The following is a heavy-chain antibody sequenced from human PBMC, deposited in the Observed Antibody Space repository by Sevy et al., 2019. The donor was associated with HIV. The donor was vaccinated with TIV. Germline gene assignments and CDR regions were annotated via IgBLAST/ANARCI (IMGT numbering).Heavy chain of an antibody. V-gene: IGHV4-59*01. Sequence: SETQSLTCTVSGGSISSYYWSWIRQPPGKGLEWIGYIYYSRSTNYNPSLKSRVTISVDTSKNQFSLKLSSVTAADTAVYYCARVPGGIAVAGISYYYGMDVWGQGTTVTVSS. D-gene: IGHD6-19*01. CDR3: ARVPGGIAVAGISYYYGMDV. CDR2: IYYSRST. J-gene: IGHJ6*02. CDR1: GGSISSYY.